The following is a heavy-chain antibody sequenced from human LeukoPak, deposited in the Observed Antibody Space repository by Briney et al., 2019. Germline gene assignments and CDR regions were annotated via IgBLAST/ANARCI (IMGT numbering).Heavy chain of an antibody. CDR1: GFTFSSYS. Sequence: GGSLRLSCAASGFTFSSYSMNWVRQAPGKGLEWASSISSSSSYIYYADSVKGRFTISRDNAKNSLYLQMNSLRAEDTAVYYCARDTYSSSFNYYYGLDFWGQGTTVTVSS. D-gene: IGHD6-13*01. CDR2: ISSSSSYI. CDR3: ARDTYSSSFNYYYGLDF. V-gene: IGHV3-21*01. J-gene: IGHJ6*02.